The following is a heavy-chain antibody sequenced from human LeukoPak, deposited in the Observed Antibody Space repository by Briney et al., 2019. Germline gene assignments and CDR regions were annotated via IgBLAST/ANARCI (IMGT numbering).Heavy chain of an antibody. J-gene: IGHJ3*01. V-gene: IGHV4-59*11. Sequence: SETLSLTCSVSGDSTAGRYWSWIRQSPGKGLEWLGLVYRSGDVNYHPSFRSRLSVSLDRSKTQVSLRLRSVTAADTAVYYCASGKYFYDDPASLNRASRTALDLWARGTMVIVSS. CDR1: GDSTAGRY. CDR3: ASGKYFYDDPASLNRASRTALDL. CDR2: VYRSGDV. D-gene: IGHD3-16*01.